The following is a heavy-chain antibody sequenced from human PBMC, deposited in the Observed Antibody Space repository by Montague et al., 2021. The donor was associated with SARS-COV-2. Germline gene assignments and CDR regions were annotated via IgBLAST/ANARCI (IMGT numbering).Heavy chain of an antibody. Sequence: SLRLSCAASGFTFSSYSMNWVRQAPGKGLEWVSSISSSSSYIYYADSVKGRFTISRDNAKNSLYPQMNSLRAEDTAVYYCARDDFRIAAAVFDYWGQGTLVTVPS. CDR2: ISSSSSYI. J-gene: IGHJ4*02. V-gene: IGHV3-21*01. CDR1: GFTFSSYS. D-gene: IGHD6-13*01. CDR3: ARDDFRIAAAVFDY.